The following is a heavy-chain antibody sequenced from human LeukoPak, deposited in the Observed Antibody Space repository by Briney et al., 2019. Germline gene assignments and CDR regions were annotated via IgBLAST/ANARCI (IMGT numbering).Heavy chain of an antibody. J-gene: IGHJ4*02. Sequence: PPQTLSLTCTVSGGSINSSSYYWGWIRQPPGKGLEWIGSIYYSGSTYDSPSLKSRVTISVDTSKNQFSLKLSSVTAADTAVYYCARRPVWFGESLSYFDYWGQGTLVTVSS. V-gene: IGHV4-39*01. D-gene: IGHD3-10*01. CDR3: ARRPVWFGESLSYFDY. CDR2: IYYSGST. CDR1: GGSINSSSYY.